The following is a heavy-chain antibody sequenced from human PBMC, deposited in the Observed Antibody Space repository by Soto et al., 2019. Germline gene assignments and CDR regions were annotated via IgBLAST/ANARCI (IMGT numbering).Heavy chain of an antibody. CDR3: TRDPGDRTFEN. V-gene: IGHV1-2*02. Sequence: QVQLVQSGAEVKKPGASVKVSCNTSGYTFTAYYIHWVRRAPGQGLEWMGWINPDSGDTSYAQKFHGRVTMTRDTSFGPAYMELSSLRSDDTAIYYCTRDPGDRTFENWGQGTLVTVSS. CDR2: INPDSGDT. J-gene: IGHJ4*02. D-gene: IGHD2-21*02. CDR1: GYTFTAYY.